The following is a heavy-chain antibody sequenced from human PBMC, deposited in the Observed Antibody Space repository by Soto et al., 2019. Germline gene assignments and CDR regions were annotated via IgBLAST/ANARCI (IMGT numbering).Heavy chain of an antibody. CDR3: ARSPQYSSGWNGGYVY. CDR2: IFYGRHT. V-gene: IGHV4-59*01. J-gene: IGHJ4*02. Sequence: SETLSLTCDVSGDFLTTYYLHWIRQSPGKGLEWIGYIFYGRHTNYNPSFRGRATISVDTSKNQFSLKLSSVTAADTAVYYCARSPQYSSGWNGGYVYWGQGTLVTVSS. CDR1: GDFLTTYY. D-gene: IGHD6-19*01.